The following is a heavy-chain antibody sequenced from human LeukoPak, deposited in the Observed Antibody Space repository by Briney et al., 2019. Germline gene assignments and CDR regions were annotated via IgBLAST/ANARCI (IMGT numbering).Heavy chain of an antibody. J-gene: IGHJ4*02. CDR2: ITSKAYGGTT. Sequence: GGSLRLSCTTSGFNFEDHAMNWVRQAPGKGLEWVGLITSKAYGGTTDLAASVKGRFSISRDESKPIAYLQMNSLKTEDTGVYYCTREVERGGSYWGGDSWGQGTLVTVSS. CDR1: GFNFEDHA. V-gene: IGHV3-49*04. CDR3: TREVERGGSYWGGDS. D-gene: IGHD1-26*01.